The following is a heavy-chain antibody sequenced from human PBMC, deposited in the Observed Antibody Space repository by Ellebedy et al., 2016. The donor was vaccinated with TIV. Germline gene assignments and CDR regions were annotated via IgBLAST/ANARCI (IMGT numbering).Heavy chain of an antibody. D-gene: IGHD3-10*01. V-gene: IGHV3-23*01. Sequence: GESLKISCAASGFSLSVYAMSWVRQAPGKSLEWVSSISDSGSRTDYADSVKGRFTISRDNSKKMVYLQMNSLRVEDTAVYYCAKRHYGFHAYEDITHWGQGTLVTVSS. CDR3: AKRHYGFHAYEDITH. CDR1: GFSLSVYA. J-gene: IGHJ4*02. CDR2: ISDSGSRT.